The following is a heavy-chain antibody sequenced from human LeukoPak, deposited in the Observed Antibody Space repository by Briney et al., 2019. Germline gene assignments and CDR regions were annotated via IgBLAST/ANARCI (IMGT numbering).Heavy chain of an antibody. CDR3: AKPDTETDIVVVVAAPPPFDY. J-gene: IGHJ4*02. CDR2: ISYDGSNK. V-gene: IGHV3-30*18. D-gene: IGHD2-15*01. Sequence: GRSLRLSCAASGFTFRTHGMHWVRQSPGKGLEGVAVISYDGSNKYYADSVKGRFTISGDNSKNTLYLQMNSLRAEDTAVYYCAKPDTETDIVVVVAAPPPFDYWGQGTLVTVSS. CDR1: GFTFRTHG.